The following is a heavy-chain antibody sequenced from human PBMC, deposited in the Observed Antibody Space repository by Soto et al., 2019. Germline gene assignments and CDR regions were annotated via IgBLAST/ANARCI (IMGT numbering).Heavy chain of an antibody. V-gene: IGHV4-59*11. J-gene: IGHJ3*02. CDR1: GGSFSTHS. D-gene: IGHD1-1*01. CDR2: IYYNGRS. CDR3: SRQPKTLQMEDSFDI. Sequence: QVQLQESGPGLLKPSETLSLTCTVSGGSFSTHSWNWIRRPTGKGLEWVGSIYYNGRSSYNSSLKSRLTMSMDTSRVQFSLKLTSVTAADTAVYFCSRQPKTLQMEDSFDIWGQGTVVTVSS.